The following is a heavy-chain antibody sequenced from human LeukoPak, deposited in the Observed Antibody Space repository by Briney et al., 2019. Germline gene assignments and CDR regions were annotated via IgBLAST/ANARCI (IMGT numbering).Heavy chain of an antibody. V-gene: IGHV1-46*01. CDR3: ARRVPYGDYLY. D-gene: IGHD4-17*01. J-gene: IGHJ4*02. CDR2: INPSGGST. CDR1: GYTFTSYY. Sequence: ASVKVSCKASGYTFTSYYMHWVRQAPGEGLEWMGIINPSGGSTSYAQKFQGRVTMTRNTSISTAYMELSSLRSDDTAVYYCARRVPYGDYLYWGQGTLVTVSS.